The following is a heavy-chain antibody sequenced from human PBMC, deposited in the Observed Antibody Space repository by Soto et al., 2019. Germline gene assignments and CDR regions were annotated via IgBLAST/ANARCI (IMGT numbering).Heavy chain of an antibody. J-gene: IGHJ6*02. CDR1: GFTFSSYD. V-gene: IGHV3-13*01. Sequence: PGGSLRLSCAASGFTFSSYDMHWVRQATGKGLEWVSAIGTAGDTYYPGSVKGRFTISRENAKNSLYLQMNSLRAEDTAVYYCARAPGGLYYYYGMDVWGQGTTVTVSS. D-gene: IGHD2-15*01. CDR3: ARAPGGLYYYYGMDV. CDR2: IGTAGDT.